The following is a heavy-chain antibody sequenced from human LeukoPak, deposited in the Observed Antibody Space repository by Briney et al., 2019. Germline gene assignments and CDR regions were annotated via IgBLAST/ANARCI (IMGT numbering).Heavy chain of an antibody. Sequence: GGSLRLSCAASGFTFSDYYMTWFRQAPGKGLEWISYITSSGTTVYYADSVKGRFTISRDNARNSLYLQMNSLRVEDTAVYYCARGSVPHYIYYYYYMDVWGKGTTVTVSS. J-gene: IGHJ6*03. CDR2: ITSSGTTV. CDR3: ARGSVPHYIYYYYYMDV. V-gene: IGHV3-11*01. D-gene: IGHD4-11*01. CDR1: GFTFSDYY.